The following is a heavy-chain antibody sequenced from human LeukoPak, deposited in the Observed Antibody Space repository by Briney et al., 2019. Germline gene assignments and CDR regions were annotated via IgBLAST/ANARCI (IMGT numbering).Heavy chain of an antibody. CDR1: GGSISSGGYY. Sequence: PSQTLSLTCTVSGGSISSGGYYWSWIRQPPGKGLEWIGYIYHSGSTYYNPSLKSRVTISVDRSKNQFSLKLSSVTAADTAVYYCARDKGAEYQLLYAFDIWGQGTMVTVSS. D-gene: IGHD2-2*01. J-gene: IGHJ3*02. CDR3: ARDKGAEYQLLYAFDI. CDR2: IYHSGST. V-gene: IGHV4-30-2*01.